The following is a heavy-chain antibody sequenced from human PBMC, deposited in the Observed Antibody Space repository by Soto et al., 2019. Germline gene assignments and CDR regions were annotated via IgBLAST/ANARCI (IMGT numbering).Heavy chain of an antibody. CDR1: GGTFSSYA. CDR2: IIPIFGTA. J-gene: IGHJ6*02. CDR3: AISGGSSSSLYYYYGMDV. Sequence: SVKVSCKASGGTFSSYAISWVRQAPGQGLEWMGGIIPIFGTANYAQKFQGRVTITADKSTSTAYMELSSLRSEDTAVYYCAISGGSSSSLYYYYGMDVWGRGTTVTVSS. D-gene: IGHD6-6*01. V-gene: IGHV1-69*06.